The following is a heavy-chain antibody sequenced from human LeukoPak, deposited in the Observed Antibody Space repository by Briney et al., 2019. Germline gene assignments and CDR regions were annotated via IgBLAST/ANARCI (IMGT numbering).Heavy chain of an antibody. CDR1: GGSISSYY. CDR2: IYTSGST. Sequence: PSETLSLTCTVSGGSISSYYWSWIRQPAGKGLEWIGRIYTSGSTNYNPSLKSRVTMSVDTSKNQFSLKLSSVTAADTAVYYCASLHCSSTGCYNNWFDPWGQGTLVTVSS. J-gene: IGHJ5*02. V-gene: IGHV4-4*07. D-gene: IGHD2-2*02. CDR3: ASLHCSSTGCYNNWFDP.